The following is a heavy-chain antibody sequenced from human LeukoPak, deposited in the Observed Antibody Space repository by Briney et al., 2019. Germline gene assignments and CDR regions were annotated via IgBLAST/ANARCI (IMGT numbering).Heavy chain of an antibody. CDR3: ASSGSGYPGDYFDY. V-gene: IGHV3-21*01. Sequence: GGSLRLSCAASGFTFSSYSMNWVRQAPGKGLEWVSSISSSSSYIYYADSVKGRFTISRDNAKNSLYLQMNCLRAEDTAVYYCASSGSGYPGDYFDYWGQGTLVTVSS. CDR1: GFTFSSYS. J-gene: IGHJ4*02. D-gene: IGHD3-22*01. CDR2: ISSSSSYI.